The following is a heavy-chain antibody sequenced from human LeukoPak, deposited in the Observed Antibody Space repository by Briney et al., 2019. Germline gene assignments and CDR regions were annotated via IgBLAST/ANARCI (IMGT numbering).Heavy chain of an antibody. J-gene: IGHJ6*04. CDR2: IYYSGST. CDR1: GYSISSGYY. CDR3: ARDLVV. Sequence: TSETLSLTCAVSGYSISSGYYWGWIRQPPGQGLEWIGYIYYSGSTNYNPSLKSRVTISVDTSKNQFSLKLSSVTAADTAVYYCARDLVVWGKGTTVTVSS. V-gene: IGHV4-61*01.